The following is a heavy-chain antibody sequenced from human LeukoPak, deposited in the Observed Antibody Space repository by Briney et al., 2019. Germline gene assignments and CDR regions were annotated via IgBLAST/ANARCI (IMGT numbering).Heavy chain of an antibody. CDR1: GGSFSGYY. CDR2: INHSGST. J-gene: IGHJ3*02. V-gene: IGHV4-34*01. D-gene: IGHD6-6*01. Sequence: SETLSLTCAVYGGSFSGYYWRWLRQCPGKGLVWIGEINHSGSTNYNPSLKSRVTISVDTSKNQFSLKLSSVTAADTAVYYCARVSAALDAFDIWGQGTMVTVSS. CDR3: ARVSAALDAFDI.